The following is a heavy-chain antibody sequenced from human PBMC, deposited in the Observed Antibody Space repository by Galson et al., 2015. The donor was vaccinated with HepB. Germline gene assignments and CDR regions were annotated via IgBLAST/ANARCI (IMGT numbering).Heavy chain of an antibody. D-gene: IGHD2-21*02. Sequence: SVKVSCKVSGYPLTELSMHWTRQPPGKGLEWMGGFDAGNGKAIYAQTLQGRVNMTEDTSTDTAYMELNNLRSEDTAVYFCATALVVAAICDSVNGVKWFAPWGQGTLVTVSS. J-gene: IGHJ5*02. CDR1: GYPLTELS. CDR2: FDAGNGKA. CDR3: ATALVVAAICDSVNGVKWFAP. V-gene: IGHV1-24*01.